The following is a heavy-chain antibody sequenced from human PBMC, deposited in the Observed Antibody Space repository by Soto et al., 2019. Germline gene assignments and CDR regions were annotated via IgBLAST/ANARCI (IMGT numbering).Heavy chain of an antibody. CDR3: ARIRDDYGGAHDY. V-gene: IGHV5-51*01. D-gene: IGHD4-17*01. CDR1: GYSFTSYW. J-gene: IGHJ4*02. CDR2: IYPGDSDT. Sequence: SCAASGYSFTSYWIGWVRQMPGKGLEWMGIIYPGDSDTRYSPSFQGQVTISADKSISTAYLQWSSLKASDTAMYYCARIRDDYGGAHDYWGQGTLVTVSS.